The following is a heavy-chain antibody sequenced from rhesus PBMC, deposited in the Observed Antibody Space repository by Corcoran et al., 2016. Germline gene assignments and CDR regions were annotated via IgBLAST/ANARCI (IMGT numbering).Heavy chain of an antibody. CDR3: ARDRYSNYYYYGLDS. CDR1: GGSISSGYD. Sequence: QVQLQESGPGVVKPSETLSLTCAVSGGSISSGYDWSWIRQPPGKGLEWIGYIYGSKGTTNSNPSRKKRVTISKDASKNQFSLKLGSVDAADTAVYYCARDRYSNYYYYGLDSWGQGVVVTVSS. CDR2: IYGSKGTT. J-gene: IGHJ6*01. D-gene: IGHD4-23*01. V-gene: IGHV4-76*01.